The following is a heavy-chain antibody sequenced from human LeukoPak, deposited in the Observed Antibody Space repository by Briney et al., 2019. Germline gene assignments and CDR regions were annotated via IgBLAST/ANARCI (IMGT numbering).Heavy chain of an antibody. CDR2: IYYSGST. D-gene: IGHD5-18*01. CDR3: ASTGYSYAVNEIHAFDI. V-gene: IGHV4-39*01. CDR1: GGSVTTSSYY. J-gene: IGHJ3*02. Sequence: SETLSLTCTVSGGSVTTSSYYWGWIRQPPGKGLEWIGSIYYSGSTYYNPSLKSRVSISVDTSKNQFSLKLSSVTAADTAVYYCASTGYSYAVNEIHAFDIWGQGTMVTVSS.